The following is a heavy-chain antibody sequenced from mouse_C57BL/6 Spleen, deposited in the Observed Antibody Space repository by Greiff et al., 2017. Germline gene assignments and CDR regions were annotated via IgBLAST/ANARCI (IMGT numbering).Heavy chain of an antibody. CDR1: GFTFSDYG. CDR3: ARDDYGDYAMDY. D-gene: IGHD2-4*01. J-gene: IGHJ4*01. Sequence: EVKVVESGGGLVKPGGSLKLSCAASGFTFSDYGMHWVRQAPEKGLEWVAYISSGSSTIYYADTVKGRFTISRDNAKNTLFLQMTSLRSEDTAMYYCARDDYGDYAMDYWGQGTSVTVSS. V-gene: IGHV5-17*01. CDR2: ISSGSSTI.